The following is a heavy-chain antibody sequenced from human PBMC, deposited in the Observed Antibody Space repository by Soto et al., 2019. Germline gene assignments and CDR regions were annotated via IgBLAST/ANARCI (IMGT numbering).Heavy chain of an antibody. J-gene: IGHJ6*02. CDR3: ARDMVRGMDV. V-gene: IGHV3-66*01. CDR1: VFTVSSNY. Sequence: GSLRLSCASSVFTVSSNYMSWVRQAPGKGLEWVSVIYSGGSTYYADSVKGRFTISRDNSKNTLYLQMNSLRAEDTAVYYCARDMVRGMDVWGQGTTVTVSS. CDR2: IYSGGST. D-gene: IGHD3-10*01.